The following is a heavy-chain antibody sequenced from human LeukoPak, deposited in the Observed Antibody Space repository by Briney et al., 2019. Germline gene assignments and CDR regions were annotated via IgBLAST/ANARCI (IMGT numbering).Heavy chain of an antibody. D-gene: IGHD3-22*01. V-gene: IGHV3-30*14. CDR3: AKDLANSYYYDSSGYYRPDAFDI. CDR1: GFTFSTYT. Sequence: GGSLRLSCTASGFTFSTYTMHWVRQAPGKGLDFVALISHDGSIKSYADSVKGRFTISRDNSKNMLYLQMNSLRAEDTAVYYCAKDLANSYYYDSSGYYRPDAFDIWGQGTMVTVSS. J-gene: IGHJ3*02. CDR2: ISHDGSIK.